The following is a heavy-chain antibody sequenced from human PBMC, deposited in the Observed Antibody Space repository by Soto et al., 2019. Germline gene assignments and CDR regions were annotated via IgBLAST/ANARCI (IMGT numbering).Heavy chain of an antibody. CDR1: GFTFSSYE. V-gene: IGHV3-48*03. J-gene: IGHJ4*02. D-gene: IGHD1-26*01. Sequence: EVQLVESGGGLVQPGGSLRLSCAASGFTFSSYEMNWVRQAPGKGLEWVSYISSSGSTIYYADSVKGRFTISRDNAKNSLYLQMNSLRAEDTAVYYCASPGSGSYYEGYFDYWGQGTLVTVSS. CDR2: ISSSGSTI. CDR3: ASPGSGSYYEGYFDY.